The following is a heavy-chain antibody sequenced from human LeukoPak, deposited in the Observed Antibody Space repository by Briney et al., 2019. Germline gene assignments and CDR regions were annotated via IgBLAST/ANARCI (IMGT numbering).Heavy chain of an antibody. J-gene: IGHJ4*02. CDR2: ISSSSSYI. CDR3: ARAHPYCSSTSCYSHAFDY. CDR1: GFIFRTYG. D-gene: IGHD2-2*01. Sequence: GGSLRLSCAASGFIFRTYGMSWVRQAPGEGLEWVSSISSSSSYIYYADSVKGRFTISRDNAKNSLYLQMNSLRAEDTAVYYCARAHPYCSSTSCYSHAFDYWGQGTLVTVSS. V-gene: IGHV3-21*01.